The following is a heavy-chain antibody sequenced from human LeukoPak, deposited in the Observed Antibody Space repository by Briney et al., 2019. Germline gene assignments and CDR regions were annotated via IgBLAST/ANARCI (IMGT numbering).Heavy chain of an antibody. Sequence: ASVKVSCKASGYTFTSYYLHWVRQAPGQGLKWVGIINPSAGSTSYARKFQGRVTMTRDTSTSTVYMELSSLRSEDTAVYYCARCPLGLLDSHWFDPWGQGTLVTVSS. V-gene: IGHV1-46*01. D-gene: IGHD2-15*01. CDR1: GYTFTSYY. CDR3: ARCPLGLLDSHWFDP. J-gene: IGHJ5*02. CDR2: INPSAGST.